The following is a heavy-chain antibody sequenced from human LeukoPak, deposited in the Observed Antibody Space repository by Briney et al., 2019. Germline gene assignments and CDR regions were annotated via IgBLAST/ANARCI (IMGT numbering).Heavy chain of an antibody. CDR1: GGSFSGYY. CDR3: ARGTRSGHYYYYYYMDV. D-gene: IGHD6-19*01. Sequence: SETLSLTCAVYGGSFSGYYWSWIRQPPGKGLEWIGEINHSGSTNYSPSLKSRVTISVDTSKNQFSLKLSSVTAADTAVYYCARGTRSGHYYYYYYMDVWGKGTTVTVSS. V-gene: IGHV4-34*01. J-gene: IGHJ6*03. CDR2: INHSGST.